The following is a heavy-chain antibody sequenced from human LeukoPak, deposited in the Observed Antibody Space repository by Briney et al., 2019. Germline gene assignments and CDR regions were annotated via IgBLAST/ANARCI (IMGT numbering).Heavy chain of an antibody. CDR2: ISAYNGNT. V-gene: IGHV1-18*04. CDR1: EYTFTGYY. CDR3: ARDAYYDSSGYYGY. Sequence: GASVKVSCKASEYTFTGYYMHWVRQAPGQGLEWMGWISAYNGNTNYAQKLQGRVTMTTDTSTSTAYMELRSLRSDDTAVYYCARDAYYDSSGYYGYWGQGTLVTVSS. D-gene: IGHD3-22*01. J-gene: IGHJ4*02.